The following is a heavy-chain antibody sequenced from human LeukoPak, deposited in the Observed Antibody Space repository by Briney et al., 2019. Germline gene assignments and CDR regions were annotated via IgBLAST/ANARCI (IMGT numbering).Heavy chain of an antibody. J-gene: IGHJ5*02. CDR2: ISAYNGNT. V-gene: IGHV1-18*01. D-gene: IGHD2-2*01. CDR1: GYTFTSYG. CDR3: ARAAGVPAAIPPGNWFDP. Sequence: ASVKVSCKASGYTFTSYGISWVRQAPGQGLEWMGWISAYNGNTNYAQKLQGRVTMTTDTSTSTAYMELRSLRSDDTAVYYCARAAGVPAAIPPGNWFDPWGQGTLVTVSS.